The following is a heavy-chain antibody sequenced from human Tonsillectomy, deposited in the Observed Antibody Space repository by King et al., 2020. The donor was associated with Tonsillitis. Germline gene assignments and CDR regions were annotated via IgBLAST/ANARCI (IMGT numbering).Heavy chain of an antibody. D-gene: IGHD3-3*01. CDR2: ISGSGGST. CDR3: AKDRDFWSPHGMDV. V-gene: IGHV3-23*04. J-gene: IGHJ6*02. CDR1: GFTFSSYA. Sequence: EQQVESGGGLIQPGGSLRLSCAASGFTFSSYAMSWVRQDPGKGLEWVSGISGSGGSTYYADSVKGRFAISRDNSKNTLYVQMNSLRAEDTAVYYCAKDRDFWSPHGMDVWGQGTTVTVAS.